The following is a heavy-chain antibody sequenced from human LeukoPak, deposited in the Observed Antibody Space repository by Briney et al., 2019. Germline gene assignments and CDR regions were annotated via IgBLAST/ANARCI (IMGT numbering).Heavy chain of an antibody. CDR3: ARDEGFWSGSDY. Sequence: GGSLRLSCAASGFTFSNYWMSWVRQTPVKGLEWVANIKGDGSDKYYVDSVKGRFTISRDNAKNSLYLHMNSLRAEDTAVYYCARDEGFWSGSDYWGQGTLVTVSS. V-gene: IGHV3-7*01. D-gene: IGHD3-3*01. J-gene: IGHJ4*02. CDR1: GFTFSNYW. CDR2: IKGDGSDK.